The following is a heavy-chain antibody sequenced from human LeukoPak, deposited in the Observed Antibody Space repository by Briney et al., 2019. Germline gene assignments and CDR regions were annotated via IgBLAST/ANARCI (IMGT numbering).Heavy chain of an antibody. CDR2: IIPIFGTA. J-gene: IGHJ3*02. CDR3: ARDEESRRDAFDI. Sequence: ASVKASCKASGGTFSSYAISWVRQAPGQGLEWMGGIIPIFGTANYVQKFQGRVTITADESTSTAYMELSSPRSDDTAVYYCARDEESRRDAFDIWGQGTMVTVSS. CDR1: GGTFSSYA. V-gene: IGHV1-69*13.